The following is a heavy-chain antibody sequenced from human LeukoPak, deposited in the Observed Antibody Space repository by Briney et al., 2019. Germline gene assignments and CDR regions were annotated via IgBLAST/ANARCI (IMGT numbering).Heavy chain of an antibody. CDR1: GFTFSSYG. CDR3: ARAQYYYDSPINY. V-gene: IGHV3-33*08. J-gene: IGHJ4*02. CDR2: IWYGGSNK. Sequence: GGSLRLSCAASGFTFSSYGMHWVRQAPGKGLEWVAVIWYGGSNKYYADSVKGRFTISRDNSKNTLYLQMNSLRAEDTAVYYCARAQYYYDSPINYWGQGTLVTVSS. D-gene: IGHD3-22*01.